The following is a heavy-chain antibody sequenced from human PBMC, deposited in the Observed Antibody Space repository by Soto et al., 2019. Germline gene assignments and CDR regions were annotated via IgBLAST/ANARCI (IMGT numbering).Heavy chain of an antibody. J-gene: IGHJ5*02. CDR3: ARRHLAVAVSPWFDP. CDR1: GLSITDSEMG. V-gene: IGHV2-26*01. D-gene: IGHD6-19*01. Sequence: QVTLKESGPVLVKPTETLTLRCTVSGLSITDSEMGVSWIRQPPGQPLEWLAHIDSSGEKSYRTFLKSRLAISKDTSKSQIVLTMMNMDPADTATYYCARRHLAVAVSPWFDPWGQGLPVTVSS. CDR2: IDSSGEK.